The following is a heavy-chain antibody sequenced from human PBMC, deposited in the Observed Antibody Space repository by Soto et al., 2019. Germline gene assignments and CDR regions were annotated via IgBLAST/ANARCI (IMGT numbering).Heavy chain of an antibody. J-gene: IGHJ4*02. CDR1: GFTVSSNY. CDR3: ARGHYSSGWPFDY. CDR2: IYSGGST. Sequence: EVQLVETGGGLIQPGGSLRLSCAASGFTVSSNYMSWVRQAPGKGLEWVSVIYSGGSTYYADSVKGQFSISRDNSKNTLYLQMNSLRAEDTAVYYCARGHYSSGWPFDYWGQGTLVTVSS. V-gene: IGHV3-53*02. D-gene: IGHD6-19*01.